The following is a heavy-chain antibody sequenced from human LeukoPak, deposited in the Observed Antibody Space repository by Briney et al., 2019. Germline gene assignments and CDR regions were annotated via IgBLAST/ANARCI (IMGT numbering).Heavy chain of an antibody. CDR2: IIPIFGTA. D-gene: IGHD2-15*01. CDR3: ARDEGVVVVAASGAFDI. V-gene: IGHV1-69*05. CDR1: GSTFSSYA. J-gene: IGHJ3*02. Sequence: ASVTVSFKASGSTFSSYAISWVRQAPGQGLEWMGGIIPIFGTANYAQKFQGRVTITTDESTSTAYMELSSLRSEDTAVYYCARDEGVVVVAASGAFDIWGQGTMVTVSS.